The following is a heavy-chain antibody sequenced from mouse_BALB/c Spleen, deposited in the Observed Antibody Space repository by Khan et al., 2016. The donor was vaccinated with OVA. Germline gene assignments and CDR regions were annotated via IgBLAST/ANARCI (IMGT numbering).Heavy chain of an antibody. J-gene: IGHJ3*01. D-gene: IGHD2-2*01. Sequence: QVQLQQPGGDLMKPGASVKISCKATGYTFSSYWIEWVKQRPGHGLEWIGQIFPGSVSITYNEKFKGKATFTADTSSNTAYMQPRSLTSEDSAVYYCARGGYGGFAFWGQGTLVTVSA. CDR3: ARGGYGGFAF. V-gene: IGHV1-9*01. CDR1: GYTFSSYW. CDR2: IFPGSVSI.